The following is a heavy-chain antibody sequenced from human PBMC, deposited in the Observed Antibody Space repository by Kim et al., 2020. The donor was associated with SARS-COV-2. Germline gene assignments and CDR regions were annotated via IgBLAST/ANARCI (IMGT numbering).Heavy chain of an antibody. CDR2: ISWNSGSI. D-gene: IGHD3-10*01. V-gene: IGHV3-9*01. Sequence: GGSLRLSCAASGFTFDDYAMHWVRQAPGKGLEWVSGISWNSGSIGYADSVKGRFTISRDNAKNSLYLQMNSLRAEDTALYYCAKDGTFDYYGSGSYYKSYYGMDVWGQGTTVTVSS. CDR3: AKDGTFDYYGSGSYYKSYYGMDV. J-gene: IGHJ6*02. CDR1: GFTFDDYA.